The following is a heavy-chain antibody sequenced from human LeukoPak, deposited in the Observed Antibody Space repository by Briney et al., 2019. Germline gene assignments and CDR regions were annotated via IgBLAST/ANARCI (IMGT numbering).Heavy chain of an antibody. D-gene: IGHD2-2*01. V-gene: IGHV4-59*12. CDR3: ARGRVVPAAHYYYYGMDV. CDR1: GGSISSYY. J-gene: IGHJ6*02. Sequence: SETLSLTCTVSGGSISSYYWSWIRQPPGKGLEWIGYIYYSGSTNYNPSLKSRVTISVDTSKNQFSLKLSSVTAADTAVYYCARGRVVPAAHYYYYGMDVWGQGTTVTVSS. CDR2: IYYSGST.